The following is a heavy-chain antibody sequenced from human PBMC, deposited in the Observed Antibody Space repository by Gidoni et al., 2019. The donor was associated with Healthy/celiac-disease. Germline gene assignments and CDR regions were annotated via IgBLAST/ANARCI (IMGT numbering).Heavy chain of an antibody. J-gene: IGHJ3*02. V-gene: IGHV4-34*01. CDR2: INHSGST. CDR1: GGSFSGYY. CDR3: ARVGARGVPARGAFDI. Sequence: QVQLQQWGAGLLKPSETLSLTCAVYGGSFSGYYWSWIRQPPGKGLEWIGEINHSGSTNYNPSLKSRVTISVDTSKNQFSLKLSSVTAADTAVNYCARVGARGVPARGAFDIWGQGTMVTVSS. D-gene: IGHD2-2*01.